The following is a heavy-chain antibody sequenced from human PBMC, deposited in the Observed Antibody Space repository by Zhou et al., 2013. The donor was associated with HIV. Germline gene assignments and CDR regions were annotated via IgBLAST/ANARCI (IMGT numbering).Heavy chain of an antibody. CDR1: GGTFSNFP. CDR2: IIPFFDVP. Sequence: QVQLVQSGAEVKKPGSAVKVSCKASGGTFSNFPISWVRQAPGQGLEWMGTIIPFFDVPNYAQKFQGRVTITADKSTSTSYLELRSPRSEDTALYYCGRGPYYSNAPGGPLDIWGQGTWVTISS. J-gene: IGHJ3*02. V-gene: IGHV1-69*04. D-gene: IGHD1-26*01. CDR3: GRGPYYSNAPGGPLDI.